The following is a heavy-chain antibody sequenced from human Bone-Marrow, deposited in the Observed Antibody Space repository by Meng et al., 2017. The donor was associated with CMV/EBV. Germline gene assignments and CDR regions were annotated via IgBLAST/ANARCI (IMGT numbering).Heavy chain of an antibody. CDR2: ISSSGSTI. Sequence: GESLKISCAASGFTFSDYYMNWIRQAPGKGLEWVSYISSSGSTIYYADSVKGRFTISRDNAKNSLYLQMNSLRAEDMAVYYCARDARVTIFGVVIDAFDIWGQGTMVTVSS. CDR3: ARDARVTIFGVVIDAFDI. CDR1: GFTFSDYY. V-gene: IGHV3-11*04. D-gene: IGHD3-3*01. J-gene: IGHJ3*02.